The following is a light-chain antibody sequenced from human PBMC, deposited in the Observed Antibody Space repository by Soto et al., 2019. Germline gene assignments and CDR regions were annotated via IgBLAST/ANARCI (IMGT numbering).Light chain of an antibody. CDR1: SSDVGGYNY. CDR2: EVS. Sequence: QSALTQPPSASGSPGQSVTVSCTGTSSDVGGYNYVSWYQQHPGKGPKLMIYEVSKRPSGGPDRFSGSKSGNTASLTVSGLQAEDEADYYCSSYAGSNNFDVFGPGTKVTVL. V-gene: IGLV2-8*01. CDR3: SSYAGSNNFDV. J-gene: IGLJ1*01.